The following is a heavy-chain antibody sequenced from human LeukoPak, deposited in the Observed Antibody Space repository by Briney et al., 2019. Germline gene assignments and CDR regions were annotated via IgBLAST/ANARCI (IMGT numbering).Heavy chain of an antibody. Sequence: GGSRRLSGAASGSTLHAYGMSWVGQVPGKGLEWGSGINWNSGNTGYADAVKGRFTISRDNDKNSLYLQMHDLRAEDTALYYCARAKACSSTTCPSDIWGLGTMVTVSS. V-gene: IGHV3-20*04. D-gene: IGHD2-2*01. CDR1: GSTLHAYG. CDR3: ARAKACSSTTCPSDI. J-gene: IGHJ3*02. CDR2: INWNSGNT.